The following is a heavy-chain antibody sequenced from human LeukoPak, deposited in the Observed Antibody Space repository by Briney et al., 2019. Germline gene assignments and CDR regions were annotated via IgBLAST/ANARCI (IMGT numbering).Heavy chain of an antibody. D-gene: IGHD3-22*01. CDR3: AKEYRYYYDSSGYYPDAFDI. Sequence: GGSLRLSCAASGFTFSSYAMSWVRQAPGKGLEWVSAISGSGGSTYYADSVQGRFTISRDNSKNTLYLQMNSLRAEDTAVYYCAKEYRYYYDSSGYYPDAFDIWGQGTMVTVSS. J-gene: IGHJ3*02. V-gene: IGHV3-23*01. CDR2: ISGSGGST. CDR1: GFTFSSYA.